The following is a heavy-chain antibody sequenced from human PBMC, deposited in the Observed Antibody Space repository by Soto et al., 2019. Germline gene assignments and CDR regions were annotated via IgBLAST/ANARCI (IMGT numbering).Heavy chain of an antibody. CDR2: INPNSGGT. CDR3: ARDRRLRFLEWLSPAGGMDV. Sequence: ASVKVSCKASGGTFSSYAISWVRQAPGQGLEWMGWINPNSGGTNYAQKLQGRVTSTRDTSISTADMELSRLMSDDTAVYYCARDRRLRFLEWLSPAGGMDVWGQGTTVTVSS. CDR1: GGTFSSYA. V-gene: IGHV1-2*01. D-gene: IGHD3-3*01. J-gene: IGHJ6*02.